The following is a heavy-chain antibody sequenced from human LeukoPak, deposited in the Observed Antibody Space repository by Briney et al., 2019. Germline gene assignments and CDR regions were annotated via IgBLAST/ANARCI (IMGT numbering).Heavy chain of an antibody. J-gene: IGHJ6*03. D-gene: IGHD5-12*01. Sequence: GGSLRLSCAASGFTFSSYSMNWVRQAPGKGLEWVSYISSSSSTIYYADSVKGRFTISRDNAKNSLYLQMNSLRAEDTAVYYCARGGSGYDYRDYYYMDVWGKGTTVTVSS. V-gene: IGHV3-48*01. CDR3: ARGGSGYDYRDYYYMDV. CDR1: GFTFSSYS. CDR2: ISSSSSTI.